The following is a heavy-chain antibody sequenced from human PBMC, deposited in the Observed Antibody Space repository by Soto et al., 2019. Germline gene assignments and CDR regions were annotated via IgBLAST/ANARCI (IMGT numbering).Heavy chain of an antibody. D-gene: IGHD6-13*01. CDR1: GGSFSAYY. J-gene: IGHJ4*02. Sequence: SETLSLTCAVYGGSFSAYYWGWIRQPPGKGLEWIGSVYYSGTTYYNPSLKSRVTISADTSKNQFSLKLSYVTAADTAVYYCARHFGYSSSWYVYFDLWGLGSLVTVSS. CDR3: ARHFGYSSSWYVYFDL. CDR2: VYYSGTT. V-gene: IGHV4-39*01.